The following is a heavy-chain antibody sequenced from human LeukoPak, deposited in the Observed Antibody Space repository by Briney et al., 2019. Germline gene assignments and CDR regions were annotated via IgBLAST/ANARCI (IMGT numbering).Heavy chain of an antibody. J-gene: IGHJ4*02. Sequence: AGRSLSLSCAVSALTVSTNYLSCVRQAPGKGLEWVSIIYSGGTTYYADSVKGRFTISRDNPKNTLYLQMNSLRAEDTAVYYCTREGPDSSGYSFDYWGRGTLVTVSS. CDR2: IYSGGTT. V-gene: IGHV3-53*01. CDR3: TREGPDSSGYSFDY. D-gene: IGHD3-22*01. CDR1: ALTVSTNY.